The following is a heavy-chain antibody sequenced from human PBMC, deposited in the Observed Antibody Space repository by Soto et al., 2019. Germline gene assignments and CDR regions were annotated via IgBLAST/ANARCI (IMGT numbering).Heavy chain of an antibody. D-gene: IGHD4-4*01. J-gene: IGHJ6*02. CDR3: AKDKILPWSNSGYGMDV. Sequence: EVQLLESGGGLVQPGGSLRLSCAASGFTFSSYAMSWVGQAPGKGLEWVSAISGSGGSTYYADSVKGRFTISRDNSKNTLYLQINGLKAEDTAVYYCAKDKILPWSNSGYGMDVWGHGTTVTVSS. V-gene: IGHV3-23*01. CDR2: ISGSGGST. CDR1: GFTFSSYA.